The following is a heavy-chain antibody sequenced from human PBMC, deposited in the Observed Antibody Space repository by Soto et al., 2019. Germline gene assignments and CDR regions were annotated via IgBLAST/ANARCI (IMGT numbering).Heavy chain of an antibody. CDR3: AKDIVFQQHLFVFDL. D-gene: IGHD2-15*01. CDR2: IIPMFSSS. V-gene: IGHV1-69*01. CDR1: GGTFSDYA. J-gene: IGHJ4*02. Sequence: QVQLVQSGAEVKKPGSSVKVSCTASGGTFSDYAFSWVRQAPGQGLEWMGGIIPMFSSSSFAQKFQGRHTITADDSTSTAYMSRSSLGSADTAMYYCAKDIVFQQHLFVFDLWGPGTLVTVSS.